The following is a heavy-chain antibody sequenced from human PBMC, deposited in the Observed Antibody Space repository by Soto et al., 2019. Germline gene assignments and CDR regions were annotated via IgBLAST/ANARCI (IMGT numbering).Heavy chain of an antibody. CDR3: AGDILTSDAFDI. D-gene: IGHD3-9*01. Sequence: GGSLRLSCAASGFTFSDYCMSWIRQAPGKGLEWVSYISSSGSTIYYADYVKGRFTISRDNAKNSLYLQMNSLRAEDTAVYYCAGDILTSDAFDIWGQGTMVTVSS. CDR1: GFTFSDYC. J-gene: IGHJ3*02. CDR2: ISSSGSTI. V-gene: IGHV3-11*01.